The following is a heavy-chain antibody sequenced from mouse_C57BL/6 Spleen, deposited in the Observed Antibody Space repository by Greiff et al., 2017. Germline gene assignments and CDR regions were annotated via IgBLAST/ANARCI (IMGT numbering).Heavy chain of an antibody. CDR3: GREGNGNYVSYFDY. D-gene: IGHD2-1*01. CDR2: INPGSGGT. J-gene: IGHJ2*01. Sequence: QVQLQQSGAELVRPGTSVKVSCKASGYAFTNYLIEWVKQRPGQGLEWIGVINPGSGGTNYNENFKGKATLTADKSSSTAYMQLSSLTSEDSAVYFCGREGNGNYVSYFDYWGKGTTLTVSS. CDR1: GYAFTNYL. V-gene: IGHV1-54*01.